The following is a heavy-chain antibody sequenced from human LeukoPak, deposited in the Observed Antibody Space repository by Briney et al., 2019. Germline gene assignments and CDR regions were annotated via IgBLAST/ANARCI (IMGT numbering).Heavy chain of an antibody. J-gene: IGHJ6*03. CDR2: IYYSGST. Sequence: SETLSLTCTVSGGSISSSSYYWGWIRQPPGKGLEWIGSIYYSGSTYYNPSLKSRVTISVDTSKNQFSLKLSSVTAADTAVYYCARSAFDYYDSSGYYSYYYYMDVWGKGTTVTISS. D-gene: IGHD3-22*01. CDR3: ARSAFDYYDSSGYYSYYYYMDV. CDR1: GGSISSSSYY. V-gene: IGHV4-39*01.